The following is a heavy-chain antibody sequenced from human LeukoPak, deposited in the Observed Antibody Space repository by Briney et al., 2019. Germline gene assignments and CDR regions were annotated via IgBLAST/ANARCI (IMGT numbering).Heavy chain of an antibody. J-gene: IGHJ4*02. CDR1: GYTFTGYY. CDR3: ARAFYDYVWGSYREIDY. V-gene: IGHV1-2*02. Sequence: ASVKVSCKASGYTFTGYYMHWVRQAPGQGLEWMGWINPNSGGTNYAQKFQGRVTMTRDTSISTAYMELSRLRSDDTAVYYCARAFYDYVWGSYREIDYWGQGTLVTVSS. CDR2: INPNSGGT. D-gene: IGHD3-16*02.